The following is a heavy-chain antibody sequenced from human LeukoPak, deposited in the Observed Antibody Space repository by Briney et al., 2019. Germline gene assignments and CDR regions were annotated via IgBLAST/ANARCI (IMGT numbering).Heavy chain of an antibody. CDR1: GGSISSSSYY. V-gene: IGHV4-39*07. Sequence: AEPLSLACTVSGGSISSSSYYWGWIRQPPAKGLDWFGSIYYSGSTYYNPSLKSHVTIFVDTSKNRFYLKLSSVTAADTDMYYCARDNRYNSASSDYGGTNFDSWGQGTLVAVSS. J-gene: IGHJ4*02. CDR3: ARDNRYNSASSDYGGTNFDS. CDR2: IYYSGST. D-gene: IGHD1-20*01.